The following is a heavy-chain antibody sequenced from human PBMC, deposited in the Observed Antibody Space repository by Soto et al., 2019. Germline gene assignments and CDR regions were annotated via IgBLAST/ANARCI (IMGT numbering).Heavy chain of an antibody. CDR1: GFSLTDVW. CDR2: IKSKTAGGTT. Sequence: EVQLVESGGGLVKPGGSLRLSCAVSGFSLTDVWMNWVRQAPGKGLEWVGRIKSKTAGGTTDYAAPVKDRFTILRYDSKNTVYLQMDSLITEDTAVYYCSHCNGQYFNSWGQGNLVTVSS. D-gene: IGHD2-15*01. V-gene: IGHV3-15*07. J-gene: IGHJ4*02. CDR3: SHCNGQYFNS.